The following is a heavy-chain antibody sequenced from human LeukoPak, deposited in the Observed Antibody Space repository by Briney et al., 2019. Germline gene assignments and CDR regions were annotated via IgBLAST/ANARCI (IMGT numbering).Heavy chain of an antibody. V-gene: IGHV1-18*01. J-gene: IGHJ4*02. CDR3: ARDTALIRTPGGPDY. Sequence: GASVKVSCKASGYTFASYGISWVRQAPGQGLEWMGWISAYNGDTKYGQHLQGRVTPTTDTSTGTAYMELRSLTSDDTALYYCARDTALIRTPGGPDYWGQGTLVTVSS. D-gene: IGHD2-8*02. CDR1: GYTFASYG. CDR2: ISAYNGDT.